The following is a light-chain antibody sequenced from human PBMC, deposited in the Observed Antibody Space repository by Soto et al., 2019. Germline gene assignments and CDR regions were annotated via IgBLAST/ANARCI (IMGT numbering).Light chain of an antibody. CDR1: QDISNY. Sequence: DIQMTQSPSSLSASVGDRVTITCQASQDISNYLNWYQQKPGKAPKLLIYDASNLETGVPSRFSGSGSGTDFTLTISSLQPEDFATFYCQQTYITPLTFGGGTKVESK. J-gene: IGKJ4*01. CDR2: DAS. V-gene: IGKV1-33*01. CDR3: QQTYITPLT.